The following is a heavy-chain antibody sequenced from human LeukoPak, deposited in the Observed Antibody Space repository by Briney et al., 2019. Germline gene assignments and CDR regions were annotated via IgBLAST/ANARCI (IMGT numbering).Heavy chain of an antibody. J-gene: IGHJ4*02. CDR2: ISGIGYTT. D-gene: IGHD3-10*01. CDR1: GFTFSNYA. Sequence: PGGSLRLSCAAPGFTFSNYAMSWVRQAPGKGLEWVSTISGIGYTTYYADSVKGRFTISRDNSKNTLYLQMNSLRVEDTAVYYCAKDDAWIRFGEWSQGTLVTVSS. CDR3: AKDDAWIRFGE. V-gene: IGHV3-23*01.